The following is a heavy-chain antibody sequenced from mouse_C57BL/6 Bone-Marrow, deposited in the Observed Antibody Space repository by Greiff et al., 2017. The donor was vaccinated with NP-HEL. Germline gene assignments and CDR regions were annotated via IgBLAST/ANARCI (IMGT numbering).Heavy chain of an antibody. CDR1: GYTFTSYG. V-gene: IGHV1-81*01. Sequence: QVQLKQSGAELARPGASVKLSCKASGYTFTSYGISWVKQRTGQGLEWIGEIYPRSGNTYYNEKFKGKATLTADKSSSTAYMELRSRTSEDSAVYFCARGDLYYTEVGGGFAYWGQGTLVTVSA. CDR2: IYPRSGNT. J-gene: IGHJ3*01. D-gene: IGHD2-1*01. CDR3: ARGDLYYTEVGGGFAY.